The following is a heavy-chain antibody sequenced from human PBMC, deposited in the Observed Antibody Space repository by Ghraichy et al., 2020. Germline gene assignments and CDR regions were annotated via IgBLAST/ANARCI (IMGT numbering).Heavy chain of an antibody. J-gene: IGHJ3*02. CDR1: GFTFSSYS. CDR2: ISSSSSYI. V-gene: IGHV3-21*01. Sequence: GASLRLSCAASGFTFSSYSMNWVRQAPGKGLEWVSSISSSSSYIYYADSVKGRFTISRDNAKNSLYLQMNSLRAEDTAVYYCASHEYSSSWYFGAFDIWGQGTMVTVSS. CDR3: ASHEYSSSWYFGAFDI. D-gene: IGHD6-13*01.